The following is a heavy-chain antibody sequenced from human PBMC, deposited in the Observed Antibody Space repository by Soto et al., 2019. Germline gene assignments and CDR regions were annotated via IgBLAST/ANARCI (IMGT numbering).Heavy chain of an antibody. CDR3: ARASYDYVWGSYRSPYFDY. CDR1: GFTFSDYY. V-gene: IGHV3-11*06. D-gene: IGHD3-16*02. Sequence: PGGSLRLSCAASGFTFSDYYMSWIRQAPGKGLEWVSYISSSSSYTNYADSVKCRFTISRDNAKNSLYLQMNSLRSEDTAVYYCARASYDYVWGSYRSPYFDYWGQGTLVTVSS. CDR2: ISSSSSYT. J-gene: IGHJ4*02.